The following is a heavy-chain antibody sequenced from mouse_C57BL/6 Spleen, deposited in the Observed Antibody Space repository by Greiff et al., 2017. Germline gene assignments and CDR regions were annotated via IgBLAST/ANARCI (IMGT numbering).Heavy chain of an antibody. CDR1: GYTFTSYW. V-gene: IGHV1-61*01. CDR3: ARSHDGSSQYYFDY. D-gene: IGHD1-1*01. J-gene: IGHJ2*01. CDR2: IYPSDSET. Sequence: QVQLQQSGAELVRPGSSVKLSCKASGYTFTSYWMDWVKQRPGQGLEWIGNIYPSDSETHYNQKFKDKATLTVDKSSSTAYMQLSSLTSEDSAVYYCARSHDGSSQYYFDYWGQGTTLTVSS.